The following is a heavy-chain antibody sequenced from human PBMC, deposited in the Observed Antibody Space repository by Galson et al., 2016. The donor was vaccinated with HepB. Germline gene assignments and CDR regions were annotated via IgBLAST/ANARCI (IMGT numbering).Heavy chain of an antibody. CDR2: ISYDGSTK. CDR1: GFTFSAYD. J-gene: IGHJ6*02. D-gene: IGHD3-16*01. CDR3: ASFDLSWGGMDV. V-gene: IGHV3-30-3*01. Sequence: SLRLSCATSGFTFSAYDMNWVRLAPGKGLEWVAVISYDGSTKYYADSVKGRFTISRDSSENTRYVQMNSLRVDETAVYYCASFDLSWGGMDVWGQGTTVTVSS.